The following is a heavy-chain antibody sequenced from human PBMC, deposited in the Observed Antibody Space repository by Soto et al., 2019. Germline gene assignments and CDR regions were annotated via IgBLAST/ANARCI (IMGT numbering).Heavy chain of an antibody. J-gene: IGHJ4*02. CDR1: GGSFSGYY. CDR2: INHSGST. CDR3: ARDGIAAAAYYFDY. V-gene: IGHV4-34*01. Sequence: SETLSLTCAVYGGSFSGYYWSWIRQPPGKGLEWIGEINHSGSTNYNPSLKSRVTISVDTSKNQFSLKLSSVTAADTAVYYCARDGIAAAAYYFDYWGQGTLVTVSS. D-gene: IGHD6-13*01.